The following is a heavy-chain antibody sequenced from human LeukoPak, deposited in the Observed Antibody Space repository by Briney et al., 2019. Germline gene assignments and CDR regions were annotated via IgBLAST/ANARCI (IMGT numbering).Heavy chain of an antibody. CDR2: TNHSGST. CDR3: ARGSGSYYNFDY. D-gene: IGHD1-26*01. J-gene: IGHJ4*02. Sequence: PSETLSLTCAVYGGSFSGYYWSWIRQPPGKGLEWIGETNHSGSTNYNPSLKSRVTISVDTSKNQFSLKLSSVTAADTAEYYCARGSGSYYNFDYWGQGTLVTVSS. V-gene: IGHV4-34*01. CDR1: GGSFSGYY.